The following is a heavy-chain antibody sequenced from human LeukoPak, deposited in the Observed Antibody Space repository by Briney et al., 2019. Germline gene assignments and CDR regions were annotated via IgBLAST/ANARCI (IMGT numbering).Heavy chain of an antibody. CDR2: IKEDGSED. Sequence: GGSLRLSCAASGFTFSRAWMSWVRQAPGKGLEWVANIKEDGSEDYYADSVKGRFAISKDNAKNTLYLQMNSLRAEDTAVYYCARDYGRSRDYGMDVWGQGTTVTVSS. CDR3: ARDYGRSRDYGMDV. CDR1: GFTFSRAW. J-gene: IGHJ6*02. D-gene: IGHD3-10*01. V-gene: IGHV3-7*01.